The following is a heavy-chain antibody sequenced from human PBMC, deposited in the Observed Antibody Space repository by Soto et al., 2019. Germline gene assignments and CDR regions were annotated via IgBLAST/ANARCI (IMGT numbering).Heavy chain of an antibody. D-gene: IGHD6-6*01. CDR3: TRDRGVAARRVKHTVGSSHY. J-gene: IGHJ4*02. CDR2: IRSKAYGGTT. V-gene: IGHV3-49*03. CDR1: GFTFGDYA. Sequence: GGSLRLSCTASGFTFGDYAMSWFRQAPGKGLEWVGFIRSKAYGGTTEYAASVKGRFTISRDDSKSIAYLQMNSLKTEDTAVYYCTRDRGVAARRVKHTVGSSHYWGQGTLVTVSS.